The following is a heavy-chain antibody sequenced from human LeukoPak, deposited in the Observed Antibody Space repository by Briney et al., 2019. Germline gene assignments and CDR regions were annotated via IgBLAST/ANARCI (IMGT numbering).Heavy chain of an antibody. CDR2: IIPILGIA. J-gene: IGHJ3*02. Sequence: SVKVSCKASGYTFTSYGISWVRQAPGQGLEWMGRIIPILGIANYAQKFQGRVTITADKSTSTAYMELSSLRSEDTAVYYCAPAGYDLNGAFDIWGQGTMVTVSS. D-gene: IGHD3-16*01. V-gene: IGHV1-69*04. CDR1: GYTFTSYG. CDR3: APAGYDLNGAFDI.